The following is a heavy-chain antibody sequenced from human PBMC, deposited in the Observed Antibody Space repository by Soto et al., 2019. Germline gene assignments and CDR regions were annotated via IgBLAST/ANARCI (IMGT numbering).Heavy chain of an antibody. Sequence: LRLSCAASGFTFSSYAMSWVRQAPGKGLEWVSAISGSGGSTYYADSVKGRFTISRDNSKNTLYLQMNSLRAEDTAVSYCAKDLAPGAAAAPFDYWGQGTLVTVSS. J-gene: IGHJ4*02. CDR2: ISGSGGST. D-gene: IGHD6-13*01. CDR3: AKDLAPGAAAAPFDY. V-gene: IGHV3-23*01. CDR1: GFTFSSYA.